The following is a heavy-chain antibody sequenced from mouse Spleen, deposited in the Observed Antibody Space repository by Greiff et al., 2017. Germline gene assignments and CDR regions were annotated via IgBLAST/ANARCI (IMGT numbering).Heavy chain of an antibody. V-gene: IGHV2-6*01. CDR3: ARLTGTGAMDY. CDR1: GFSLTSYG. J-gene: IGHJ4*01. Sequence: VKLMESGPGLVAPSQSLSITCTVSGFSLTSYGVDWVRQSPGKGLEWLGVIWGVGSTNYNSALKSRLSISKDNSKSQVFLKMNSLQTDDTAMYYCARLTGTGAMDYWGQGTSVTVSS. CDR2: IWGVGST. D-gene: IGHD4-1*01.